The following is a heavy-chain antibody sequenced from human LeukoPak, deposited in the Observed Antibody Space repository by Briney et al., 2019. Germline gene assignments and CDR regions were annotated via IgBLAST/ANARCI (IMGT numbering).Heavy chain of an antibody. CDR3: AREERGYSGYYFDY. Sequence: SQTLSLTCTVSGGSISSGDYYWSWIRQPPGKGLEWIGYIYYSGSTYSNPSLKSRVTISVDTSKNQFSLKLSSVTAADTAVYYCAREERGYSGYYFDYWGQGTLVTVS. D-gene: IGHD5-12*01. CDR2: IYYSGST. CDR1: GGSISSGDYY. V-gene: IGHV4-30-4*01. J-gene: IGHJ4*02.